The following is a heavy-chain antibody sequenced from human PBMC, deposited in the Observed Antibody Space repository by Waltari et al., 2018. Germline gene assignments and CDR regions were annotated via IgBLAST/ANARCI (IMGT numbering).Heavy chain of an antibody. D-gene: IGHD2-21*02. CDR2: IKKDGTEE. V-gene: IGHV3-7*01. CDR1: GFTFRDNW. CDR3: ARDHWYSLDL. J-gene: IGHJ4*02. Sequence: EEQLVESGGGLVQPGGSLRLSWVASGFTFRDNWMAWVRQAPGKELEWVAKIKKDGTEEMYVDSVKGRFTISKDNAKNLLFLQMNSLRAEDTAVYYCARDHWYSLDLWGQGTQVTVSS.